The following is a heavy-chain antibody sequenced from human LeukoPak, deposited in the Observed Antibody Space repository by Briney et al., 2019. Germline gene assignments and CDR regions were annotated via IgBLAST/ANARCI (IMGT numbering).Heavy chain of an antibody. Sequence: ASVKVSCKPSGYTFSGYYLHWVRQAPGQGLEWMGWIDPNNGDTYSAQKFQGRVIMTRDTSIITAYMELRRLRSDDTAVYYCARGGYSGTEKPNDYWGPGTLVTVSS. CDR1: GYTFSGYY. D-gene: IGHD5-12*01. V-gene: IGHV1-2*02. CDR3: ARGGYSGTEKPNDY. J-gene: IGHJ4*02. CDR2: IDPNNGDT.